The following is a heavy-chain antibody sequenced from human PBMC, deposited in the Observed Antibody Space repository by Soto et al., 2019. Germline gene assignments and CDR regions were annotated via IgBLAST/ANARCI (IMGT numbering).Heavy chain of an antibody. CDR1: RFAFGDYG. J-gene: IGHJ6*03. D-gene: IGHD2-15*01. V-gene: IGHV3-9*01. CDR3: ERDSGSRRTHSQYFYYMDV. Sequence: EAQLLESGGGLVQPGWSLRVSCAASRFAFGDYGMHWVRQAPGKGLEWVSGISWNSGRIAYADSVKGRFTVSRDNAKSNLHLQMNRQRPEDTTLYYYERDSGSRRTHSQYFYYMDVWGKCTTVPVSS. CDR2: ISWNSGRI.